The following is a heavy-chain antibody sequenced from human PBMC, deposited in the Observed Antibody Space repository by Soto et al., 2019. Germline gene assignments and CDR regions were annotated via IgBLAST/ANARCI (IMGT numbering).Heavy chain of an antibody. CDR1: GGSISGSYYY. J-gene: IGHJ4*02. V-gene: IGHV4-39*01. CDR2: VFYTGFT. D-gene: IGHD3-3*01. Sequence: SETLSLTCAVSGGSISGSYYYWGWLRQSPGEGPEWIGSVFYTGFTSYNPSLESRVSVSVDTSKNQFSLKVSGVSAADTAVYYCASPRQGNYDFLSGYYALDYWSQGTLVTVSS. CDR3: ASPRQGNYDFLSGYYALDY.